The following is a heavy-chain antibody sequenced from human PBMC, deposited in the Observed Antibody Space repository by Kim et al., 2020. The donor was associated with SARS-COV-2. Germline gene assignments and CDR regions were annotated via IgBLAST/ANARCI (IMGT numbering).Heavy chain of an antibody. J-gene: IGHJ4*02. V-gene: IGHV5-51*01. CDR3: AKRGLGTSALDY. D-gene: IGHD1-1*01. Sequence: YSPSFQGQVTSSADKSINTAYLQWSSLKASDTAMYYCAKRGLGTSALDYWGQGTLVTVSS.